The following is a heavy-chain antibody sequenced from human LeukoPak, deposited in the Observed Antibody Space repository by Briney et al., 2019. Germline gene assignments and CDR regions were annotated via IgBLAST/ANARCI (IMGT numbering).Heavy chain of an antibody. CDR3: ATVGTTTNFDL. CDR2: IYPGDSDT. CDR1: GYSFTTYW. V-gene: IGHV5-51*01. J-gene: IGHJ4*02. D-gene: IGHD1-26*01. Sequence: GESLKISCKGSGYSFTTYWIGWVRQMPGEGLEGMGIIYPGDSDTRYSPSFQGQVTISADKSISTAYLQWSSLKASDTAMYYCATVGTTTNFDLWGQGTLVTVSS.